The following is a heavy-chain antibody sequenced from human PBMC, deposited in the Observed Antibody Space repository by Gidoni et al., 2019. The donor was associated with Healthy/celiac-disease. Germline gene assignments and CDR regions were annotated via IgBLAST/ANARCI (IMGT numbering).Heavy chain of an antibody. CDR2: ISGSGGST. Sequence: EVQLLESGGGLVQPGGSLSLSFAASGFTFSSYAMSWVRQAPGKGLEWVSAISGSGGSTYYADSVKGRFTISRDNSKNTLYLQMNSLRAEDTAVYYCAKDIVVVPAAADDAFDIWGQGTMVTVSS. V-gene: IGHV3-23*01. CDR3: AKDIVVVPAAADDAFDI. D-gene: IGHD2-2*01. CDR1: GFTFSSYA. J-gene: IGHJ3*02.